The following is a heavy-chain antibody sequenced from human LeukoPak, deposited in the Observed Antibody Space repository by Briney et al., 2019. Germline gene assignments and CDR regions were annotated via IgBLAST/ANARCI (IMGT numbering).Heavy chain of an antibody. J-gene: IGHJ3*02. CDR1: GGSISSSSYY. CDR2: IYYSGST. V-gene: IGHV4-39*07. D-gene: IGHD3-22*01. Sequence: SETLSLTCTVSGGSISSSSYYWGWIRQPPGKGLEWIGSIYYSGSTNYNPSLKSRVTISVDTSKNQFSLKLSSVTAADTAVYYCARDHGTYYYDSSGPLRAFDIWGQGTMVTVSS. CDR3: ARDHGTYYYDSSGPLRAFDI.